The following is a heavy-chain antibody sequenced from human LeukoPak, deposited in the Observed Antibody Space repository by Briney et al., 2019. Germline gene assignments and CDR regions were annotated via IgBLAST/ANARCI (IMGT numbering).Heavy chain of an antibody. CDR2: IYYSGST. V-gene: IGHV4-59*01. D-gene: IGHD6-19*01. Sequence: SETLSLTCTVSGGSISSYYWSWIRQPPRKGLEWIGYIYYSGSTNYTPSLKSRVTISVDTSKNQFSLKLSSVTAADTAVYYCARGQGYSSGWYRRGEDYFDYWGQGTLVTVSS. J-gene: IGHJ4*02. CDR1: GGSISSYY. CDR3: ARGQGYSSGWYRRGEDYFDY.